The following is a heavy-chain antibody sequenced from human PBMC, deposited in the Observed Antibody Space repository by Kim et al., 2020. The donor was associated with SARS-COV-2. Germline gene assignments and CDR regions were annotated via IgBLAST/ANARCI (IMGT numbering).Heavy chain of an antibody. CDR1: GFTFSSYG. CDR2: ISYDGSNK. CDR3: AKSLNSYSYGSGYFDY. Sequence: GGSLRLSCAASGFTFSSYGMHWVRQAPGKGLEWVAVISYDGSNKYYADSVKGRFTISRDNSKNTLYLQMNSLRAEDTAVYYCAKSLNSYSYGSGYFDYWG. J-gene: IGHJ4*01. V-gene: IGHV3-30*18. D-gene: IGHD5-18*01.